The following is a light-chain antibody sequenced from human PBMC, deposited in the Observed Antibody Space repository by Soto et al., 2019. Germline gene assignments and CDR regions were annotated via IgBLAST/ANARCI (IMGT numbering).Light chain of an antibody. Sequence: DIQMTQSPSTLSASVGDRVTITCRASQSISSWLAWYQQKPGKAPRLLIYDASYLERGVPSRFSGSGSGTEFTLTIRDLQPDDLATYYCQQDNSFWTFGQGTKVEI. V-gene: IGKV1-5*01. CDR1: QSISSW. CDR3: QQDNSFWT. CDR2: DAS. J-gene: IGKJ1*01.